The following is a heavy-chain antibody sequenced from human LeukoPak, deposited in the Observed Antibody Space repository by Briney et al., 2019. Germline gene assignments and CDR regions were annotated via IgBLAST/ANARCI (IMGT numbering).Heavy chain of an antibody. CDR2: ISSSSSYI. J-gene: IGHJ3*02. CDR3: ARDQNGYCSSTSCYANAFDI. D-gene: IGHD2-2*01. Sequence: GGSLRLSCAASGFTFSSYSMNWVRQAPGEGLEWVSSISSSSSYIYYTDSVKGRFTISRDNAKNSLYLQMNSLRAEDTAVYYCARDQNGYCSSTSCYANAFDIWGQGTMVTVSS. V-gene: IGHV3-21*01. CDR1: GFTFSSYS.